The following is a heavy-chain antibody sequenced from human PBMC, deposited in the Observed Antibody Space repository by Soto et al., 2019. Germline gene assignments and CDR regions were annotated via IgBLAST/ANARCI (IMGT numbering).Heavy chain of an antibody. Sequence: QVQLQQWGAGLLKPSETLSLTCAVYGGSFSGYQWTWIRQTPGKGLEWIGENNDSGNIKYNPSLKSRVTILVDTAKKQISLKLSSVTAADTAVYYCARGLILWFGELSRRGGYYYYMDVWGKGTTVTVSS. V-gene: IGHV4-34*01. CDR1: GGSFSGYQ. J-gene: IGHJ6*03. CDR3: ARGLILWFGELSRRGGYYYYMDV. CDR2: NNDSGNI. D-gene: IGHD3-10*01.